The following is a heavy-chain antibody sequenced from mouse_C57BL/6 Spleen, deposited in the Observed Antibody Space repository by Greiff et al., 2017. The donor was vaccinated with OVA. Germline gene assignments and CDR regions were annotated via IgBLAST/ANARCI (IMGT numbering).Heavy chain of an antibody. CDR3: ARRGDGSSPAHY. Sequence: EVQLQQSGPELVKPGASVKISCKASGYTFTDYYMNWVKQSHGKSLEWIGDINPNNGGTSYNQKIKGKATLTVDKSSSTAYMELRSLTSEDSAVYYCARRGDGSSPAHYWGQGTTLTVSS. CDR2: INPNNGGT. D-gene: IGHD1-1*01. V-gene: IGHV1-26*01. CDR1: GYTFTDYY. J-gene: IGHJ2*01.